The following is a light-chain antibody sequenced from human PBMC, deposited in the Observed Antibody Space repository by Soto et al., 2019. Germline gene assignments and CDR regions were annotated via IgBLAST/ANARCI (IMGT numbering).Light chain of an antibody. CDR2: GAS. Sequence: EIVLTQSPGTLSLSPGERATLSCRASQSVSSNYLAWYQQKPGQAPRLPIYGASSRATGIPDRFSGSGSGTDFTLTISRLEPEDFAVHSCQQYGSSPRTFGQGTKVDIK. CDR1: QSVSSNY. V-gene: IGKV3-20*01. CDR3: QQYGSSPRT. J-gene: IGKJ1*01.